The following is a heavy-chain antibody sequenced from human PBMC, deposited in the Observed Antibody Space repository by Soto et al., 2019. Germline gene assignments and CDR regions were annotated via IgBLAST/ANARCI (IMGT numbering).Heavy chain of an antibody. V-gene: IGHV1-18*01. Sequence: GASVKVSCKASGYTFTSYGISWVRQAPGQGLEWMGWISAYNGNTNYAQKLQGRVTMTTDTSTSTAYMELRSLRSDDTAVYYCARFRNYDSSGYYPFWYYYGMDVWGQGTTVTV. CDR1: GYTFTSYG. D-gene: IGHD3-22*01. J-gene: IGHJ6*02. CDR2: ISAYNGNT. CDR3: ARFRNYDSSGYYPFWYYYGMDV.